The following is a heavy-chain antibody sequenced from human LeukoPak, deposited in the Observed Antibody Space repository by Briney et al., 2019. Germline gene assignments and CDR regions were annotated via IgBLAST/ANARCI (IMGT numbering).Heavy chain of an antibody. CDR2: IVVGSGNT. CDR3: TTHRIAVTGTAGH. Sequence: ASVKVSCKASGFTFTSSAVQWVRQARGHRLEWIGWIVVGSGNTNYAQKFQERVTITRDMSTSTAYMELSSLRSEDTAVYYCTTHRIAVTGTAGHWGQGTLVTVSS. J-gene: IGHJ4*02. CDR1: GFTFTSSA. V-gene: IGHV1-58*01. D-gene: IGHD6-19*01.